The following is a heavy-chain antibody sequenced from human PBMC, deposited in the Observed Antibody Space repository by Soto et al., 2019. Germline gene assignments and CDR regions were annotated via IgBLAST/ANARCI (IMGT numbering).Heavy chain of an antibody. J-gene: IGHJ4*02. Sequence: EVQLVESGGGLVKPGGSLRLSCAASGITFIYAWMDWVRQAPGKRLEWVGRIKSQAGGGTIDYAAPVKGRFTISRDDSKNTLYLQMDSLKTEDTAVYYCTHVFSVAPPYSYLWGQGTLVTVSS. CDR3: THVFSVAPPYSYL. CDR1: GITFIYAW. CDR2: IKSQAGGGTI. D-gene: IGHD3-9*01. V-gene: IGHV3-15*07.